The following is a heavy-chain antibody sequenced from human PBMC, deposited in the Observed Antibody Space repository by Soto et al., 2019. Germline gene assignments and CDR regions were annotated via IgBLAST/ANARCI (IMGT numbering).Heavy chain of an antibody. CDR3: ARAEYDLWSGYYSSPAYYYYGMDV. D-gene: IGHD3-3*01. V-gene: IGHV1-69*06. CDR1: GGTFSSYA. CDR2: IIPIFGTA. J-gene: IGHJ6*02. Sequence: VASVKVSCKASGGTFSSYAISWVRQAPGQGLEWMGGIIPIFGTANYAQKFQGRVTITADKSTSTAYMELSSLRSEDTAVYYCARAEYDLWSGYYSSPAYYYYGMDVWGQGTTVTVSS.